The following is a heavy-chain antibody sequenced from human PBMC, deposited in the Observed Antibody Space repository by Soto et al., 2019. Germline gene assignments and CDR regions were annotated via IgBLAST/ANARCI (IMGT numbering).Heavy chain of an antibody. D-gene: IGHD3-3*01. V-gene: IGHV4-4*07. CDR2: IDNSGST. Sequence: SETLSLTCTVSGGSIRNYFCNWIRQPAGKGLEWIGRIDNSGSTNYNPSLKSRITMSADTSRNQFSLKLNTVTAAYTAVYYCARGGHDFWSGPFDYWGQGALVTVSS. CDR3: ARGGHDFWSGPFDY. J-gene: IGHJ4*02. CDR1: GGSIRNYF.